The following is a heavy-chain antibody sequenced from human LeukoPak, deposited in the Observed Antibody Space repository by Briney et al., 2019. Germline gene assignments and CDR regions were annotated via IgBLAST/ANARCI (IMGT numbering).Heavy chain of an antibody. CDR1: GGSFSGYY. CDR3: ARVHKLWNPDY. J-gene: IGHJ4*02. V-gene: IGHV4-34*01. D-gene: IGHD7-27*01. Sequence: SETLSLTCAVYGGSFSGYYWSWIRQPPGKGLEWIGEINHSGSTNYNPSLKSRVTISVDTSKNQFSLKLSSVTAADTAVYDCARVHKLWNPDYWGQGTLVTVSS. CDR2: INHSGST.